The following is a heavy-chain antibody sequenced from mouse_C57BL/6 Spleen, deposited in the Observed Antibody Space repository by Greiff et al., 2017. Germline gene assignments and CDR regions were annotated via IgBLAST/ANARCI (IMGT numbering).Heavy chain of an antibody. D-gene: IGHD2-4*01. CDR2: IYPGSGST. CDR3: AREDYDGSWFAY. V-gene: IGHV1-55*01. Sequence: QVQLQQPGAELVKPGASVKMSCKASGYTFTSYWITWVKQRPGQGLEWIGDIYPGSGSTNYNEKFKGKATLTVDTSSSTAYMQLSSLTSEDSAVYYCAREDYDGSWFAYWGQGTLVTVSA. CDR1: GYTFTSYW. J-gene: IGHJ3*01.